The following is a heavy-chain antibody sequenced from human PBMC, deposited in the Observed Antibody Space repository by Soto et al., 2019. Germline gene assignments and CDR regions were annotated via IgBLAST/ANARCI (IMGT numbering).Heavy chain of an antibody. J-gene: IGHJ4*02. CDR3: ANEILEWLLSPDDY. V-gene: IGHV3-30*18. CDR2: ISYDGSNK. CDR1: GFTFSSYG. D-gene: IGHD3-3*01. Sequence: GGSLRLSCAASGFTFSSYGMHWVRQTPGKGLEWVAVISYDGSNKYYADSVKGRFTISRDNSKNTLYLQMNSLRAEDTAVYYCANEILEWLLSPDDYWGQGTLVTVSS.